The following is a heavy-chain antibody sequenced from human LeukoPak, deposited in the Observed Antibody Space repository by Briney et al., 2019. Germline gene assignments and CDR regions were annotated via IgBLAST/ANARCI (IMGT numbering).Heavy chain of an antibody. CDR2: IYYSGSS. D-gene: IGHD6-19*01. CDR1: GGSISSYY. Sequence: PSETLSLTCTVSGGSISSYYWSWIRQPPGKGLEWIGYIYYSGSSNYNPSLKSRVTISVDTSKNQFSLKLSSVTAADTAMYYCARLGIAVAGTRYLQHWGQGTLVTVPS. J-gene: IGHJ1*01. CDR3: ARLGIAVAGTRYLQH. V-gene: IGHV4-59*01.